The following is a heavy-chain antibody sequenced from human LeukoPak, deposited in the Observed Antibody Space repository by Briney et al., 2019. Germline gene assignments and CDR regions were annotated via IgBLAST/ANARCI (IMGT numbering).Heavy chain of an antibody. V-gene: IGHV1-8*02. CDR2: MNPNSGNT. CDR1: GGTFSSYT. Sequence: ASVKVSCKASGGTFSSYTISWVRQATGQGLEWMGWMNPNSGNTGYAQKFQGRVTMTRNTPISTAYMELSSLRPEDTAVYYCARSDPYYYDRSGYPKNDYWGQGTLVTVSS. D-gene: IGHD3-22*01. CDR3: ARSDPYYYDRSGYPKNDY. J-gene: IGHJ4*02.